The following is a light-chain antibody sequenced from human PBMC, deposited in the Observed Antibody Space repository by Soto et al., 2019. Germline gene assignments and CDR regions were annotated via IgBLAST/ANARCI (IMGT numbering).Light chain of an antibody. CDR2: AAS. CDR3: QQSYNTPPS. Sequence: DIQMSQSPSSLSASVGDRVTITCRASQSIRNYLNWYQQKPGKAPKLLIFAASSLQSGVPSRFSGSGSGTGFTLTISSLQPEDFATYYCQQSYNTPPSFGQGTKLEIK. V-gene: IGKV1-39*01. J-gene: IGKJ2*01. CDR1: QSIRNY.